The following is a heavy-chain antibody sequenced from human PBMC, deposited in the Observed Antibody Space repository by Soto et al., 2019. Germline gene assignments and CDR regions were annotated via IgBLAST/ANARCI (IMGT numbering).Heavy chain of an antibody. Sequence: QVQLVQSGAEVKKPGSSVKVSCKASGGTFSSSAISWVRQAPGQGLEWMGGIIPIFGTANYAQKFQVRVTITADASAYTAYMELSSLTSEDTAIYFCAREGQWLVRLGGVQYHGLDVWGQGTTVTVSS. CDR3: AREGQWLVRLGGVQYHGLDV. D-gene: IGHD6-19*01. CDR1: GGTFSSSA. J-gene: IGHJ6*02. V-gene: IGHV1-69*01. CDR2: IIPIFGTA.